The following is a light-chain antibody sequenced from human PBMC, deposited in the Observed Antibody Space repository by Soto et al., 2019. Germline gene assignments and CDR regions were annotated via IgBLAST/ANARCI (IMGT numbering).Light chain of an antibody. CDR3: QQLDSYPIT. V-gene: IGKV1-9*01. J-gene: IGKJ5*01. CDR1: QGISSY. CDR2: AAS. Sequence: DIQLTQSPSFLSASIGDRVTITCRASQGISSYLAWYQQKPGKAPKLLIYAASTLQSGVPSRFSGSGSGTEFTLTINYLQSEDFATYYCQQLDSYPITFGQGTRLEIK.